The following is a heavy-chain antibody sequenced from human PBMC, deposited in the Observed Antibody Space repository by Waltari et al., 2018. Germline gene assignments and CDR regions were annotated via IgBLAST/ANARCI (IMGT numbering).Heavy chain of an antibody. CDR3: ARQPRIAVAVGVDY. V-gene: IGHV3-64*01. Sequence: EVQMVESGGGLVQPGGSLRLSCAASGFTFSSFSMNWVRQAPGKGLEYVSAFSRDGVTTYYANSVKGRFTISRDNSKNTLYLQMGSLRAEDMAVYYCARQPRIAVAVGVDYWGQGTLVTVSS. D-gene: IGHD6-19*01. CDR1: GFTFSSFS. J-gene: IGHJ4*02. CDR2: FSRDGVTT.